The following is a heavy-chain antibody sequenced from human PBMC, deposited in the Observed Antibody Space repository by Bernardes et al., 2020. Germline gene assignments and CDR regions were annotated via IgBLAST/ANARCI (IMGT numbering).Heavy chain of an antibody. Sequence: GGSLRLSCAASGFTFSSYTMSWVRQAPGKGLEWVSSVTSRTYIYYAASLEGRFTISRDNAKNSLYLQMYSLRAEDTAVYYCARDQPGYCSDGVCPGGDAFDIWGRGTMVTVSS. V-gene: IGHV3-21*01. D-gene: IGHD2-8*01. J-gene: IGHJ3*02. CDR1: GFTFSSYT. CDR3: ARDQPGYCSDGVCPGGDAFDI. CDR2: VTSRTYI.